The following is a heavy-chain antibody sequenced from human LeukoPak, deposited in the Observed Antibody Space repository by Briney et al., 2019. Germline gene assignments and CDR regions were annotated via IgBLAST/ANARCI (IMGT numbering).Heavy chain of an antibody. D-gene: IGHD3-10*01. CDR2: MNPNSGNT. Sequence: GASVKVSCEASGYTFTSYDINWVRQATGQGLEWMGWMNPNSGNTGYAQKFQGRVTMTRNTSISTAYMELSSLRSEDTAVYYCARSRGSGSYYGYAFDIWGQGTMVTVSS. CDR3: ARSRGSGSYYGYAFDI. CDR1: GYTFTSYD. J-gene: IGHJ3*02. V-gene: IGHV1-8*01.